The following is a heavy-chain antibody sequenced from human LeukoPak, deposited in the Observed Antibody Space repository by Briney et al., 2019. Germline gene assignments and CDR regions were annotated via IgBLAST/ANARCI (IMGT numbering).Heavy chain of an antibody. J-gene: IGHJ4*02. V-gene: IGHV3-23*01. CDR3: AMGVGYYDSNGYAMEY. CDR2: MTSGDNT. CDR1: GFTFNSYA. D-gene: IGHD3-22*01. Sequence: GGSLRLSCAGSGFTFNSYAMTWVRQAPGKGLECLSTMTSGDNTYYADSVKGRFTISRDNSKNTLYLQKCSLRDEDTAVYYCAMGVGYYDSNGYAMEYWGQGTLVTVSS.